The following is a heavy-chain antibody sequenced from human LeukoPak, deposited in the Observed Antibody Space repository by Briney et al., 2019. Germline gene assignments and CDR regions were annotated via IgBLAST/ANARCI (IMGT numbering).Heavy chain of an antibody. CDR1: GGSISSYY. D-gene: IGHD3-10*01. Sequence: PSETLSLTCTVSGGSISSYYWSWIRQPAGKGLEWIGRIYTSGSTNYNPSLKSRVTMSVDTSKNQFSLKLSSVTAAGTAVYYCARDGWDYYGSGSYAYYYYYGMDVWGQGITVTVSS. J-gene: IGHJ6*02. CDR3: ARDGWDYYGSGSYAYYYYYGMDV. CDR2: IYTSGST. V-gene: IGHV4-4*07.